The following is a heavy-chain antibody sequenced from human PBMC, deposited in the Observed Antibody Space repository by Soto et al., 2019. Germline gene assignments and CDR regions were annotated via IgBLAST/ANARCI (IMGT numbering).Heavy chain of an antibody. Sequence: EVQLLESGGGLVQPGGSLRLSCAASGFTFSNYAMTWVRQAPGKGLECVSVITGSGGGTYFVDSVKGRFTISRDNSKNTVYLQMNSLRAEDTAVYYCAKRPLTAAGLDYWGQGTLVTVSS. J-gene: IGHJ4*02. CDR3: AKRPLTAAGLDY. CDR1: GFTFSNYA. D-gene: IGHD6-13*01. CDR2: ITGSGGGT. V-gene: IGHV3-23*01.